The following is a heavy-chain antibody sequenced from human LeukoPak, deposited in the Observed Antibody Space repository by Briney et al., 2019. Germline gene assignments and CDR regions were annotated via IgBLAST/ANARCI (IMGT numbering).Heavy chain of an antibody. Sequence: SETLSLTCTIYGGSFSGYSWTWIRQPPGEGLEWIGEIKHSGGTNYNPSLKGRVTISVDTSKNQFSLKLSSVTAADTAVYYCARGELRYFDWLPWGQGTLVTVSS. CDR2: IKHSGGT. V-gene: IGHV4-34*01. CDR1: GGSFSGYS. CDR3: ARGELRYFDWLP. J-gene: IGHJ4*02. D-gene: IGHD3-9*01.